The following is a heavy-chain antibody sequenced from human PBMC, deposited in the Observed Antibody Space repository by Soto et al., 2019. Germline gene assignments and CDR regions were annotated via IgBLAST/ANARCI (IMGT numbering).Heavy chain of an antibody. V-gene: IGHV3-23*01. CDR2: ISGSGGST. CDR3: ATDSSGCRGYFDY. CDR1: GFTFSSYA. J-gene: IGHJ4*02. Sequence: EVQLLESGGGLVQPGGSLRLSCAASGFTFSSYAMSWVRQAPGKRLEWVSAISGSGGSTYYADSVKGRFTISRDNSKNTLYLQMNSLRAEDTAVYYCATDSSGCRGYFDYWAQGTLVTVSS. D-gene: IGHD6-19*01.